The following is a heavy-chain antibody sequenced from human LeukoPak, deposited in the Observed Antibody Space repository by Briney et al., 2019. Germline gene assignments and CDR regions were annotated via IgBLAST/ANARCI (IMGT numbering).Heavy chain of an antibody. CDR1: GGSFSGYY. CDR2: INHSGST. V-gene: IGHV4-34*01. Sequence: SETLSLTCAVYGGSFSGYYWSWIRQPPGKGLEWIGEINHSGSTNYNPSLKSRVTISVDTSKNQFSLKLSSVTAADAAVYYCASEVVTPISNDAFDIWGQGTMVTVSS. J-gene: IGHJ3*02. CDR3: ASEVVTPISNDAFDI. D-gene: IGHD4-23*01.